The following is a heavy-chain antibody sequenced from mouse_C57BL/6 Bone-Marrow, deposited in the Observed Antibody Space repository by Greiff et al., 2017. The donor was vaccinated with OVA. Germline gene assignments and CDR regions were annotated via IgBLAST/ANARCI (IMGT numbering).Heavy chain of an antibody. J-gene: IGHJ2*01. CDR2: IYPGDGDT. Sequence: QVQLQQSGPELVKPGASVKISCKASGYAFSSSWMNWVKQRPGKGLEWIGRIYPGDGDTNYNGKFKGKATLTADKSSSTAYMQLSSLTSEDSAVYFCVCPVVATDYWGQGTTLTVSS. V-gene: IGHV1-82*01. D-gene: IGHD1-1*01. CDR1: GYAFSSSW. CDR3: VCPVVATDY.